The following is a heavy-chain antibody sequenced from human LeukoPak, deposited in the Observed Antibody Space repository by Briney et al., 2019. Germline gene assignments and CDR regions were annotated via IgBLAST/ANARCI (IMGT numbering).Heavy chain of an antibody. Sequence: SETLSLTCTVSGGSISSYYWSWIRQPPGKGLEWIGYIYYSGSTNYNPSLKSRVTISVDTSKNQFSLRLRSVTAADTAVYYCTRIRSHVVFDYWGQGTLVTVSS. CDR3: TRIRSHVVFDY. D-gene: IGHD1-26*01. J-gene: IGHJ4*02. CDR1: GGSISSYY. V-gene: IGHV4-59*01. CDR2: IYYSGST.